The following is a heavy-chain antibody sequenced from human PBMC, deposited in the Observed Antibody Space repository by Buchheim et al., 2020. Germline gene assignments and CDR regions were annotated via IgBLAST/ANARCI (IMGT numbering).Heavy chain of an antibody. D-gene: IGHD6-6*01. CDR2: ISSSSSTI. Sequence: EVQLVESGGGLVQPGGSLRLSCAASGFTFSSYSMNWVRQAPGRGLEWVSYISSSSSTIYYADSVKGRFTISRDNSKNSLYLQMNSLRAEDTAVYYCARGVAWAARWHGMDVWGQGTT. CDR1: GFTFSSYS. CDR3: ARGVAWAARWHGMDV. V-gene: IGHV3-48*01. J-gene: IGHJ6*02.